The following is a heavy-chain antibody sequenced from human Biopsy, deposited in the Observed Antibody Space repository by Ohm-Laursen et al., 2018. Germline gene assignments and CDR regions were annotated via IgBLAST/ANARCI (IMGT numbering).Heavy chain of an antibody. J-gene: IGHJ4*02. Sequence: SLRLSCSASGFTFSSYAITWVRQAPGKGLEWVSVINTSGGSTHYAVSVKGRLTISRDNSKNTLYLRMNSLRAEDTAVYYCAKPADSYGSEFYFDYWGQGTLVTVSS. D-gene: IGHD4-17*01. V-gene: IGHV3-23*01. CDR1: GFTFSSYA. CDR3: AKPADSYGSEFYFDY. CDR2: INTSGGST.